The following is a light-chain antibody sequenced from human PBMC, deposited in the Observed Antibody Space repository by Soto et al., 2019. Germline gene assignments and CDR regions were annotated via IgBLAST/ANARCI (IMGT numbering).Light chain of an antibody. V-gene: IGLV2-14*01. CDR1: SSDVGGYDY. Sequence: QSALTQPASVSGSPGQSITISCTGTSSDVGGYDYVSWYQHHPGKAPKLLIFEVSNRPSGVSNRFSGSKSGNTASLTISGLQAEDEADYYCSSHRSDITVVFVGGTKLTVL. CDR2: EVS. CDR3: SSHRSDITVV. J-gene: IGLJ2*01.